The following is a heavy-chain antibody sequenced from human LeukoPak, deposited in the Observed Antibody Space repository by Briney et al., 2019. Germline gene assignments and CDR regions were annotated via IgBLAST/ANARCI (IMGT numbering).Heavy chain of an antibody. J-gene: IGHJ4*02. D-gene: IGHD2-2*01. CDR2: IFHSGST. CDR3: VRGRSTGTIDY. CDR1: GDFISSGDHY. Sequence: SETLSLTCTVSGDFISSGDHYWNWIRQAPGKGLEWIGYIFHSGSTYYNPSLRSRLTVSLDTSKNQFSLKLTSVTAADSAVYYCVRGRSTGTIDYWGQRTLVTVSS. V-gene: IGHV4-30-4*01.